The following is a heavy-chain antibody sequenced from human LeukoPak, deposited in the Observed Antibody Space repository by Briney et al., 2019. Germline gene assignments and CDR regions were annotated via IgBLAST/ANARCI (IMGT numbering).Heavy chain of an antibody. J-gene: IGHJ4*02. D-gene: IGHD4-23*01. CDR2: IHYDGSDK. V-gene: IGHV3-30*02. Sequence: GGSLRLSCAASGFTFSGYGMHWVRQAPGKGLEWVAFIHYDGSDKYYADSVKGRFTISRDNSKNTLYLQMNSLRAEDTAVYYCAKDLGNSFDYWAKGTLVTVSS. CDR1: GFTFSGYG. CDR3: AKDLGNSFDY.